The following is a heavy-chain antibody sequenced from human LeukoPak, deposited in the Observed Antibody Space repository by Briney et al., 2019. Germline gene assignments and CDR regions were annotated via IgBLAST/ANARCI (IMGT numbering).Heavy chain of an antibody. J-gene: IGHJ4*02. Sequence: GGSLRLSCAASGFTFSSYSINWVRQAPGKGLEWVSSISSSSSYIYYADSVKGRFTISRDNAKNSLYLQMNSLRAEDTAVYYCAGDLTGYCSSTRCYPYWGQGTLVTVSS. CDR1: GFTFSSYS. V-gene: IGHV3-21*01. D-gene: IGHD2-2*01. CDR3: AGDLTGYCSSTRCYPY. CDR2: ISSSSSYI.